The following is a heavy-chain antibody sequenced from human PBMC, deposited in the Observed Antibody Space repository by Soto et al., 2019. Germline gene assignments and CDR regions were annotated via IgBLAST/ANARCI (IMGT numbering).Heavy chain of an antibody. CDR3: VKNRGAGSLSNWSFAS. V-gene: IGHV3-66*01. Sequence: PGGSLRLSCAASGFTVSNSYMSWVRQAPGKGLEWVSAIYSGGSTYYADSVKGRFTISRDNSRNTLYLQMNSLRADDTAVYYCVKNRGAGSLSNWSFASWGRGSLVTVSS. D-gene: IGHD1-26*01. CDR1: GFTVSNSY. CDR2: IYSGGST. J-gene: IGHJ2*01.